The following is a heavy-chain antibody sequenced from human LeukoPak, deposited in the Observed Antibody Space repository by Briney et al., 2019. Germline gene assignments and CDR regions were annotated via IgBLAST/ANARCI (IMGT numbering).Heavy chain of an antibody. CDR3: AREGYSSGWFRL. J-gene: IGHJ5*02. Sequence: GGSLRLTCAASGFNVGSNYMSWVRQAPGKGLEWVSVIYSGGRTYYADPVKGRFTISRDNSKNTVYLQMNSLRAEDTAVYYCAREGYSSGWFRLWGQGTLVTVSS. D-gene: IGHD6-19*01. V-gene: IGHV3-53*01. CDR2: IYSGGRT. CDR1: GFNVGSNY.